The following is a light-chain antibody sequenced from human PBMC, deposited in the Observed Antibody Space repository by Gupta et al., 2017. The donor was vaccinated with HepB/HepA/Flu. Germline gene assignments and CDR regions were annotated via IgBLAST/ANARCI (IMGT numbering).Light chain of an antibody. Sequence: QSARTQPASVSGSPGQSITISCTGTSSDVGSYNLASWYQQHPGKAPKLMIYEVSKRPSGVSNRFSGSKSGNTASLTISGLQAEDEADYYCCSYAGSSSWVFGGGTKLTVL. J-gene: IGLJ3*02. CDR2: EVS. V-gene: IGLV2-23*02. CDR1: SSDVGSYNL. CDR3: CSYAGSSSWV.